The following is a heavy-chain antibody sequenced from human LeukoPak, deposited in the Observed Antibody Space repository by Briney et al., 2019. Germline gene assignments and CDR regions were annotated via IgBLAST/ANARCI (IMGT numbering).Heavy chain of an antibody. CDR2: ISYDGSNK. Sequence: PGGSLRLTCAASGFTFSSYGMHWVRQAPGKGLEWVAVISYDGSNKYYADSVKGRFTISRDNSKNTLYLQMNSLRAEDTAVYYCAKDIAAAASDYWGQGTLVTVSS. J-gene: IGHJ4*02. V-gene: IGHV3-30*18. CDR3: AKDIAAAASDY. D-gene: IGHD6-13*01. CDR1: GFTFSSYG.